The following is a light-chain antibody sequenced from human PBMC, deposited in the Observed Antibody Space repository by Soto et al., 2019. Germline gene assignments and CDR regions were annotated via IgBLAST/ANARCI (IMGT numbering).Light chain of an antibody. J-gene: IGLJ2*01. CDR1: ISDVAGYNY. CDR2: DVS. V-gene: IGLV2-14*01. CDR3: SSYTSSSTRI. Sequence: QSALTQPASVSGSPGQSITISCTGTISDVAGYNYVSWYQQHPGKAPKLMIYDVSNRPSGVSNCFSGSKSGNTDSLTISGLQAEDEADYYCSSYTSSSTRIFGGGTKLTVL.